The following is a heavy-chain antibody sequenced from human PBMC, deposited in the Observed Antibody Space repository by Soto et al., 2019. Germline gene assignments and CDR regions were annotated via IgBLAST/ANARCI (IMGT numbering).Heavy chain of an antibody. D-gene: IGHD1-26*01. CDR1: GGSISSYY. Sequence: SETLSLTCTVSGGSISSYYWSWIRQPPGKGLEWIGNIHYNGNTKYSPSLKSRVTMSVDTSKNHFSLKLISVTTADTAVYFCARDRGSGSYWREWYLDLWGRGTLVTVYS. V-gene: IGHV4-59*01. CDR2: IHYNGNT. CDR3: ARDRGSGSYWREWYLDL. J-gene: IGHJ2*01.